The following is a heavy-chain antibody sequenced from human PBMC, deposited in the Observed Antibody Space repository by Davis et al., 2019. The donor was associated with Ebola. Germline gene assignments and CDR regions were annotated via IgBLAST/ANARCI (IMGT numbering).Heavy chain of an antibody. V-gene: IGHV4-61*01. D-gene: IGHD2-8*02. Sequence: SETLSLTCTVSGGSVSSGTYYWSWIRQPPGKGLEWIGYIYYSGSTNYNPSLKSRVTISVDTSKNQFSLKLSSVTAADTAVYYCASGGLTGVLDYWGQGTLVTVSS. J-gene: IGHJ4*02. CDR2: IYYSGST. CDR1: GGSVSSGTYY. CDR3: ASGGLTGVLDY.